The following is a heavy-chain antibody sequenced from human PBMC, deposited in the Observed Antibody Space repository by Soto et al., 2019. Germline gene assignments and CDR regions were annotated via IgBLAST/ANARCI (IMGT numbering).Heavy chain of an antibody. Sequence: SETLSLTCAVSGGSISSGGYSWSWIRQPPGKGLEWIGYISHSGSTYYNPSLKSRVTISVDRSKNQFSLKLSSVTAADTAVYYCARGGLLPDYWGQGALVTVSS. J-gene: IGHJ4*02. D-gene: IGHD2-21*02. CDR1: GGSISSGGYS. V-gene: IGHV4-30-2*01. CDR2: ISHSGST. CDR3: ARGGLLPDY.